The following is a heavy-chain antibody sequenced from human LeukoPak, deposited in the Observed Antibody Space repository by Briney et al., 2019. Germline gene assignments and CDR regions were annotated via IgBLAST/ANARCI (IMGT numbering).Heavy chain of an antibody. CDR2: ISSSSSTI. CDR3: ARISGSYSRGAFDI. D-gene: IGHD1-26*01. V-gene: IGHV3-48*02. Sequence: PGRSLRLSCAASGFTFSSYSMNWVRQAPGKGLEWVSYISSSSSTIYYADSVKGRFTISRDNAKNSLYLQMNSLRDEDTAVYYCARISGSYSRGAFDIWGQGTMVTVSS. J-gene: IGHJ3*02. CDR1: GFTFSSYS.